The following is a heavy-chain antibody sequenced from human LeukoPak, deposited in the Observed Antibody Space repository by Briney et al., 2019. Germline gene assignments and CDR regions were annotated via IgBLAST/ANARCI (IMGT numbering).Heavy chain of an antibody. CDR3: AKDLESVPAAMNGAFNI. CDR1: GFTFSSYW. D-gene: IGHD2-2*01. J-gene: IGHJ3*02. V-gene: IGHV3-74*01. CDR2: INSDGSST. Sequence: GGSLRLSCAASGFTFSSYWMHWVRQAPGKGLVWVSRINSDGSSTSYADSVKGRFTISRDNAKNTLYLQMNSLRAEDTAVYYCAKDLESVPAAMNGAFNIWGQGTMVTVSS.